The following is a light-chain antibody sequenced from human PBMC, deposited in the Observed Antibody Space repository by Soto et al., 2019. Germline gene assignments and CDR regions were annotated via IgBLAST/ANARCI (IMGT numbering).Light chain of an antibody. CDR3: PNYNRAPFT. CDR2: AAS. Sequence: DIQMTQSPSFLSASVGDRVTITCRASQGISNFLAWYQQKPGKVPKLLIYAASTVQSGVPSRFSGSGSGTDFTLTISSLQPEDVATYYCPNYNRAPFTFGPGTKVDVK. CDR1: QGISNF. V-gene: IGKV1-27*01. J-gene: IGKJ3*01.